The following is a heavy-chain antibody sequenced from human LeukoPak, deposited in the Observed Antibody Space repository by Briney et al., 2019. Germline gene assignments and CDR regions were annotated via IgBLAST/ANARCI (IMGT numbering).Heavy chain of an antibody. D-gene: IGHD2-2*01. V-gene: IGHV3-7*01. Sequence: GGSLRLSCAASGFTFSSYWMSWVRQAPGRGVEWVANIKQDGSEKYYVDSVKGRFTISRDNAKHSLYLQMNSLRAEDTAVYYCARDRYCSSTSCYSFDYWGQGTLVTVSS. CDR3: ARDRYCSSTSCYSFDY. J-gene: IGHJ4*02. CDR2: IKQDGSEK. CDR1: GFTFSSYW.